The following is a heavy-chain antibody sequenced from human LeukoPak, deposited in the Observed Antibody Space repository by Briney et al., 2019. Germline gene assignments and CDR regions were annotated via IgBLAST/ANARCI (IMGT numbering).Heavy chain of an antibody. J-gene: IGHJ6*02. Sequence: PSETLSLTCAVYGGSFSGYYWSWIRQPPGKGLEWIGEINHSGSTNYNPSLKSRVAISVDTSKNQFSLKLSSVTAADTAVYYCARGRHSSGWYGPRAYYYYYYGMDVWGQGTTVTVSS. CDR3: ARGRHSSGWYGPRAYYYYYYGMDV. CDR2: INHSGST. V-gene: IGHV4-34*01. D-gene: IGHD6-19*01. CDR1: GGSFSGYY.